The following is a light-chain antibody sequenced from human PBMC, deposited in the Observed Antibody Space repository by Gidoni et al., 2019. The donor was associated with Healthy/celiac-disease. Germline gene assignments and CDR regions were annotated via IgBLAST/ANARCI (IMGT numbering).Light chain of an antibody. CDR2: AAA. CDR3: QQYNSYPRVT. V-gene: IGKV1-16*02. Sequence: IPMAPSLSSLSASLGDSVPLTCRAGQGSSNYLAWFQQKPGKAPKSLIYAAASLQSGVPSKCSGSGSGTDFTLTISSLQPEDFATYYCQQYNSYPRVTFGQXTRLEIK. J-gene: IGKJ5*01. CDR1: QGSSNY.